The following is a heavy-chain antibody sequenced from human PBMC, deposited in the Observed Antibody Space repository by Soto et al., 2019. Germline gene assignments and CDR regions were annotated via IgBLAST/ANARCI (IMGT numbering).Heavy chain of an antibody. CDR3: ATVGGYDSLYYYYYMDV. CDR2: IYYSGST. V-gene: IGHV4-59*08. CDR1: GGSISSYY. D-gene: IGHD5-12*01. Sequence: SETLSLTCTVSGGSISSYYWSWIRQPPGKGLEWIGYIYYSGSTNYNPSLKSRVTISVDTSKNQFSLKLSSVTAADTAVYYCATVGGYDSLYYYYYMDVWGKGTTVTVSS. J-gene: IGHJ6*03.